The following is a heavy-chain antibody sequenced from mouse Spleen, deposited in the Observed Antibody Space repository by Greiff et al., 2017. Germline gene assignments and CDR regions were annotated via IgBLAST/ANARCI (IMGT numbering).Heavy chain of an antibody. D-gene: IGHD2-2*01. V-gene: IGHV1-18*01. CDR1: GYTFTDYN. Sequence: VHVKQSGPELVKPGASVKIPCKASGYTFTDYNMDWVKQSHGKSLEWIGDINPNNGGTIYNQKFKGKATLTVDKSSSTAYMELRSLTSEDTAVYYCARRPGGYDGGFAYWGQGTLVTVSA. CDR2: INPNNGGT. J-gene: IGHJ3*01. CDR3: ARRPGGYDGGFAY.